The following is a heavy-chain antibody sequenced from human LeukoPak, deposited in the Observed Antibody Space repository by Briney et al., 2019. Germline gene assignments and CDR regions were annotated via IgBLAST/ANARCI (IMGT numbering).Heavy chain of an antibody. CDR2: MNPNSGNT. D-gene: IGHD3-22*01. CDR3: ARASGGDTMIVVVTNFDY. J-gene: IGHJ4*02. V-gene: IGHV1-8*01. CDR1: GYTFTSYD. Sequence: ASVKVSCKASGYTFTSYDIHWVRQATGQGLEWMGWMNPNSGNTGYAQKFQGRVTMTRNTSISTAYMELSSLRSEDTAVYYCARASGGDTMIVVVTNFDYWGQGTLVTVSS.